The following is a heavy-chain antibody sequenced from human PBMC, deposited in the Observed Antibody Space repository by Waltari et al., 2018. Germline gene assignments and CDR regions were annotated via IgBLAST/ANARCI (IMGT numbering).Heavy chain of an antibody. CDR2: ITSNGRSV. Sequence: EVKLEESGRGSAQPGGSLRLSCVGYGFNFNEHAMHGVRQVPGKGLEWVAGITSNGRSVDYAASVKGRFTISRDNAKNSLFLQMNSLRVDDSALYYCAKDKRRFFDWLFDSWGQGTLVTVSS. J-gene: IGHJ5*01. V-gene: IGHV3-9*01. CDR1: GFNFNEHA. D-gene: IGHD3-3*01. CDR3: AKDKRRFFDWLFDS.